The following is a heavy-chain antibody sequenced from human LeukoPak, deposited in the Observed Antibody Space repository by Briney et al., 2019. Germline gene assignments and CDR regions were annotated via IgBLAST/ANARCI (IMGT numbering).Heavy chain of an antibody. Sequence: GRSLRLSCTASGFTFSDYAMSWVRQAPGKGLEWVSVIYSGGSTYYADSVKGRFTISRHNSKNTLYLQMNSLRAEDTAVYYCARDSAYCGGDCYSFAYWGQGTLVTVSS. CDR3: ARDSAYCGGDCYSFAY. J-gene: IGHJ4*02. D-gene: IGHD2-21*02. CDR2: IYSGGST. CDR1: GFTFSDYA. V-gene: IGHV3-53*04.